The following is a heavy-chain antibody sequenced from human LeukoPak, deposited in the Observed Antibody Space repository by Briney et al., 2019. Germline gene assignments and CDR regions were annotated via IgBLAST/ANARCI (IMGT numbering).Heavy chain of an antibody. V-gene: IGHV3-7*01. CDR1: GFTFSNYW. CDR2: IQQDGSEK. J-gene: IGHJ6*02. D-gene: IGHD4-23*01. CDR3: ARCRAYGGNSLSYYYGMDV. Sequence: PGGSLRRSCAASGFTFSNYWMSWVRLAPGKGREWVANIQQDGSEKYYVDSVKGRFTSARDNAKNSLSLQMNSLRAGDTAVSYCARCRAYGGNSLSYYYGMDVWGQGTTATVSS.